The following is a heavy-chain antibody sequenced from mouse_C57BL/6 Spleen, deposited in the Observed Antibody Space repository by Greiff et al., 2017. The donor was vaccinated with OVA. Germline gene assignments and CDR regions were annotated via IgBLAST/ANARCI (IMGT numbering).Heavy chain of an antibody. CDR2: ISGGGGNT. J-gene: IGHJ2*01. CDR1: GFTFSSYT. V-gene: IGHV5-9*01. CDR3: ARQDYGSSHYFDY. Sequence: DVHLVESGGGLVKPGGSLKLSCAASGFTFSSYTMSWVRQTPEKRLEWVATISGGGGNTYYPDSVKGRFTISRDNAKNTLYLQMSSLRSEDTALYYCARQDYGSSHYFDYWGQGTTLTVSS. D-gene: IGHD1-1*01.